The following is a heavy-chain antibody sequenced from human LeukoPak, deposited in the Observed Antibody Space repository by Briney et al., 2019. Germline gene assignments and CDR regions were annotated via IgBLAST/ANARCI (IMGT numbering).Heavy chain of an antibody. CDR2: ISGSGGST. Sequence: GGSLRLSCAASGFTFSSYAMSWVRPAPGKGLEWVSAISGSGGSTYYADSVKGRFTISRDNSKNTLYLQMNSLRAEDTAVYYCATNADDSSGYYPYYFDYWGQGTLVTVSS. CDR3: ATNADDSSGYYPYYFDY. V-gene: IGHV3-23*01. D-gene: IGHD3-22*01. CDR1: GFTFSSYA. J-gene: IGHJ4*02.